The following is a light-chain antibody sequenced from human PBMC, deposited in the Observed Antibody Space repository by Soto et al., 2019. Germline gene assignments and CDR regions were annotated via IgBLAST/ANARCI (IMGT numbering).Light chain of an antibody. CDR1: QSISSW. CDR3: QEYNSYWET. V-gene: IGKV1-5*01. J-gene: IGKJ1*01. Sequence: DIQMTQSPSTLSASVGDRVTITCRASQSISSWLAWYQQKQGKAPKLLIYDASSLESGVPSRFSGSGSGTEFTLTIGTLRPVDFATYYCQEYNSYWETFGQGTKV. CDR2: DAS.